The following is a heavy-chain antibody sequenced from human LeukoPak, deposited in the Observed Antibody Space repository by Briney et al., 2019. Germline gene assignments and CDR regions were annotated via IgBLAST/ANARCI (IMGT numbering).Heavy chain of an antibody. CDR1: GYTFTSYA. Sequence: ASVKVSCKASGYTFTSYAMHWVRQAPGQRLEWMGWINAGNGNTKYSQKFQGRVTITRDTSASTAYMELSSLRSEDTAVYYCAICSPPDFSYGYNYDYYYYYMDVWGKGTTVTVSS. J-gene: IGHJ6*03. CDR3: AICSPPDFSYGYNYDYYYYYMDV. D-gene: IGHD5-24*01. V-gene: IGHV1-3*01. CDR2: INAGNGNT.